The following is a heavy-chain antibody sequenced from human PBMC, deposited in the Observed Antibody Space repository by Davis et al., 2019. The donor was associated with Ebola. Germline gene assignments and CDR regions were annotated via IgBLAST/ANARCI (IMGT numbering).Heavy chain of an antibody. Sequence: MPSETLSLTCTVSGGSITSYYWSWIRQPPGKGLEWIGYIYFSGSTNYNPSLKSRVTISVDTSKNRFSLKLRSVTAADTAVYYCAREARNSLVYYFDNWGQGTLVTVSS. V-gene: IGHV4-59*01. D-gene: IGHD2-8*01. CDR2: IYFSGST. CDR1: GGSITSYY. J-gene: IGHJ4*02. CDR3: AREARNSLVYYFDN.